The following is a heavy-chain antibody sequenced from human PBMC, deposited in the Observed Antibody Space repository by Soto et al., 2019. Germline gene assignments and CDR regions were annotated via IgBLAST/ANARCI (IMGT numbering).Heavy chain of an antibody. J-gene: IGHJ6*02. Sequence: GGSLRLSCAASGFTFSSYSMNWVRQAPGKGLEWVSYISSSSSTIYYADSVKGRFTISRDNAKNSLYLQMNSLRDEDTAVYYCARDAQDYDFWSGYYTIYGMDVWGQGTTVTVS. CDR2: ISSSSSTI. CDR1: GFTFSSYS. D-gene: IGHD3-3*01. V-gene: IGHV3-48*02. CDR3: ARDAQDYDFWSGYYTIYGMDV.